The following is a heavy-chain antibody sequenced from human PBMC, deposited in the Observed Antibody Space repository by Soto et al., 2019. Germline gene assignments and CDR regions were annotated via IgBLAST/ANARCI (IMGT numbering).Heavy chain of an antibody. D-gene: IGHD6-19*01. J-gene: IGHJ4*02. CDR3: AIKSRYSSGWFDY. CDR2: INHSGST. Sequence: QVQLQQWGAGLLKPSETLSLTCAVYGGSFSGYYWSWIRQPPGKGLEWIGEINHSGSTNYNPSLKSRVTISVDTSKNQFSLKLSSVTAADTAVYYCAIKSRYSSGWFDYWCQGTLVTVSS. V-gene: IGHV4-34*01. CDR1: GGSFSGYY.